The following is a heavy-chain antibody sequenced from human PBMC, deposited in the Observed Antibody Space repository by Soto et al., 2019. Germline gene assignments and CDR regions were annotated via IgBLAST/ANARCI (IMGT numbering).Heavy chain of an antibody. CDR3: ARLRKYSMDV. CDR2: ISNSVSTI. CDR1: GFTFSDYY. V-gene: IGHV3-11*01. Sequence: QVQLVESGGGLVKPGESLRLSCAASGFTFSDYYMNWIRQAPGKGQEWISYISNSVSTIYYADSVKGRFTISRDNAKNSRVLQMDSLRAEDTAVYYCARLRKYSMDVWGQGTTVTVS. J-gene: IGHJ6*02. D-gene: IGHD5-18*01.